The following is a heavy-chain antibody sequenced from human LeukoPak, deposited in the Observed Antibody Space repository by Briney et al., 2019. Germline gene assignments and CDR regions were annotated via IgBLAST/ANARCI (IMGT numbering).Heavy chain of an antibody. Sequence: GASVKGSCKASGYTFTSYAMHWVRQAPGQRLEWMGWINAGNGNTKYSQEFQGRVTITRDTSASTAYMELSSLRAEDTAVYYCARVSDSSGYWWYFDYWGQGTLVTVSS. CDR3: ARVSDSSGYWWYFDY. J-gene: IGHJ4*02. D-gene: IGHD3-22*01. V-gene: IGHV1-3*03. CDR1: GYTFTSYA. CDR2: INAGNGNT.